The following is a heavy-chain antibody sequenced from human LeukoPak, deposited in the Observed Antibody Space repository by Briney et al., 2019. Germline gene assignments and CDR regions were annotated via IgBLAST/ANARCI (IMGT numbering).Heavy chain of an antibody. V-gene: IGHV1-18*01. CDR3: ASGYNWNDVGDAFDI. CDR2: ISAYNGNT. Sequence: GASVKVSCKASGYNFTSYGISWVRQAPGQGLEWMGWISAYNGNTNYAQKLQGRVTMTTDTSTSTAYMELRSLRSDDTAVYYCASGYNWNDVGDAFDIWGQGTMVTVSS. D-gene: IGHD1-20*01. J-gene: IGHJ3*02. CDR1: GYNFTSYG.